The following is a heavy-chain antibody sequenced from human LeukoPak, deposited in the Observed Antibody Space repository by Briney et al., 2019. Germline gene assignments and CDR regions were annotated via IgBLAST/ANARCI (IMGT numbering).Heavy chain of an antibody. CDR2: INPNSGGT. CDR3: ASTDTAMVLVMY. D-gene: IGHD5-18*01. CDR1: GYTFTGYY. Sequence: ASVKVSCKASGYTFTGYYMHWVRQAPGQGLEWMGWINPNSGGTNYAQKFQGRVTMTRDTSISTAYMKLSRLRSDDTAVYYCASTDTAMVLVMYWGQGTLVTVSS. V-gene: IGHV1-2*02. J-gene: IGHJ4*02.